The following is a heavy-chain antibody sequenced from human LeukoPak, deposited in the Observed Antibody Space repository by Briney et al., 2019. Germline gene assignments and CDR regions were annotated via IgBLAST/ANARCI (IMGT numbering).Heavy chain of an antibody. Sequence: PGGSLRHSCAASGFTFSSYAMSWVRQAPGKGLEWVSAISGSGGSTYYADSVKGRFTISRDNSKNTLYLQMNSLRAEDTAVYYCAKDIIAAREYYYYGMDVWGQGTTVTVSS. CDR2: ISGSGGST. D-gene: IGHD6-13*01. V-gene: IGHV3-23*01. J-gene: IGHJ6*02. CDR3: AKDIIAAREYYYYGMDV. CDR1: GFTFSSYA.